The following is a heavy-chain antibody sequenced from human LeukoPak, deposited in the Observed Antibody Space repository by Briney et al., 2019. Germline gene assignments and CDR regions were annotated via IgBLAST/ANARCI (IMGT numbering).Heavy chain of an antibody. J-gene: IGHJ4*02. V-gene: IGHV4-59*11. D-gene: IGHD2-15*01. Sequence: SETLSLTCTVSGGSISSHYWSWIRQPPGKGLEWIGYIYYSGSTNYNPSLKSRVTISVDTSKNQFSLKLSSVTAADTAVYYCARDVGGGASYFDYWGQGTLVTVSS. CDR2: IYYSGST. CDR1: GGSISSHY. CDR3: ARDVGGGASYFDY.